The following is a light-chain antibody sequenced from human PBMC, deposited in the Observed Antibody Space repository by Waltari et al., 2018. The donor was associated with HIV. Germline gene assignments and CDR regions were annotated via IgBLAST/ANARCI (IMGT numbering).Light chain of an antibody. CDR1: TSNIGQTT. J-gene: IGLJ2*01. CDR3: AAWDDSLNGVV. CDR2: SND. Sequence: QSVLTQPPSASGTPGQGVNSSGSGSTSNIGQTTVNWYQPFRGRTPKPLNDSNDQRPSGVPDRFSGSKSGTSASLAISGLQSEDDTDYYCAAWDDSLNGVVFGGGTTLTVL. V-gene: IGLV1-44*01.